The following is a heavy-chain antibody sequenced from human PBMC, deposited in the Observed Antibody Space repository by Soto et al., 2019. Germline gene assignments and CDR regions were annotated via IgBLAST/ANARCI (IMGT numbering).Heavy chain of an antibody. Sequence: QVQLVQSGAEVKKPGASVKVSCKAPRYIFTAYFLHWVRQAPGQGLEWMGWINPNNGATHYGLSFQGRVTMSRDTSISTAYMELSSLRSDDTAVYYCASHDPGARFAPWGQGTLVIVSS. V-gene: IGHV1-2*02. CDR1: RYIFTAYF. D-gene: IGHD1-1*01. CDR3: ASHDPGARFAP. CDR2: INPNNGAT. J-gene: IGHJ5*02.